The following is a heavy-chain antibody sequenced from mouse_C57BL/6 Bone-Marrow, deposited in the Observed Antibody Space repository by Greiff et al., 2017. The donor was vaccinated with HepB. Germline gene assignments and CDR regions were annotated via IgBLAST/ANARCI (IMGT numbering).Heavy chain of an antibody. CDR3: TRFFITTVVATPYWYFDV. CDR2: IDPETGGT. J-gene: IGHJ1*03. CDR1: GYTFTDYE. D-gene: IGHD1-1*01. Sequence: VQLQQSGAELVRPGASVTLSCKASGYTFTDYEMHWVKQTPVHGLEWIGAIDPETGGTAYNQKFKGKAILTADKSASTAYMELSSLTNEDSAVYYCTRFFITTVVATPYWYFDVWGTGTTVTVSS. V-gene: IGHV1-15*01.